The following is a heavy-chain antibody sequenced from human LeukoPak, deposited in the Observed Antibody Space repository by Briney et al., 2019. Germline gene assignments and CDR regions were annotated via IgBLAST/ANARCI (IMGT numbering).Heavy chain of an antibody. V-gene: IGHV3-74*01. J-gene: IGHJ3*01. CDR3: AKDRGGSSQLGDAFDV. Sequence: GGSLRLSCAASGFPFSSYWMHWVRQTPGKGLVWVSRVSSDGITTSYADSVKGRFTISRDNAKNTLYLQMNSLRAEDTAVYYCAKDRGGSSQLGDAFDVWGHGTMVSVSS. CDR1: GFPFSSYW. D-gene: IGHD2-15*01. CDR2: VSSDGITT.